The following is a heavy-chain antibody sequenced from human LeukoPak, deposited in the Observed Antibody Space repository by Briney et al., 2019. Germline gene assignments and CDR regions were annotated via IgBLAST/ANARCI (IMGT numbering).Heavy chain of an antibody. D-gene: IGHD2-2*02. CDR3: ARRGGVVPAAILWDWFDP. V-gene: IGHV4-30-4*08. CDR2: IYYSGST. CDR1: GGSISSGDYY. Sequence: SETLSLTCTVSGGSISSGDYYWSWIRQPPGKGLEWFGYIYYSGSTYYNPSLKSRVTISVDTSKNQFSLKLSSVTAADTAVYYCARRGGVVPAAILWDWFDPWGQGTLVTVSS. J-gene: IGHJ5*02.